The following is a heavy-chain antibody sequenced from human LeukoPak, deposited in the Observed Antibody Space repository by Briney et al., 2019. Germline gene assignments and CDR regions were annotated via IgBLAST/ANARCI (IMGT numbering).Heavy chain of an antibody. J-gene: IGHJ4*02. D-gene: IGHD3-10*01. CDR3: TAGSGSYRIDY. CDR2: IWYDGGNK. CDR1: GFTCSSYG. V-gene: IGHV3-33*01. Sequence: GGSLRLSCAASGFTCSSYGMHWVRQAPGKGLEWLAVIWYDGGNKYYADSVKGRFTISRDNSKNTLYLQMNSLRAEDTAVYYCTAGSGSYRIDYWGQGTLVIVSS.